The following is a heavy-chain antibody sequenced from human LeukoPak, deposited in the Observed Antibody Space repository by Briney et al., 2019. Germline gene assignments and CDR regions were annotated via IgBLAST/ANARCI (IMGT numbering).Heavy chain of an antibody. D-gene: IGHD1-20*01. J-gene: IGHJ5*02. CDR1: GFIFSSYS. CDR3: ARERGITASADWFDP. V-gene: IGHV3-21*01. CDR2: IRSSSSYI. Sequence: GGSLRLSCAASGFIFSSYSMNWVRQATGKGLEWVSSIRSSSSYIYYAESVKGRFTISRDNANNSMYLQMNSLRAEDTAVYYCARERGITASADWFDPWGRGTLVTVSS.